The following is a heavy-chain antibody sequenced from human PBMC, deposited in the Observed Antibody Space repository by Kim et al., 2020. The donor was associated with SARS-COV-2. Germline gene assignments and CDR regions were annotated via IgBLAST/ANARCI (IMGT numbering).Heavy chain of an antibody. J-gene: IGHJ5*02. Sequence: GGSMRLSCAASGFSFSDYSMTWSRQAPGKGLEGLAYINSDGTSIKYADSVNGRFTISRDNAKKSLSLQMNSLTPEDTAVYYCVREPASWGQGILVTVSS. CDR1: GFSFSDYS. V-gene: IGHV3-11*01. CDR2: INSDGTSI. CDR3: VREPAS.